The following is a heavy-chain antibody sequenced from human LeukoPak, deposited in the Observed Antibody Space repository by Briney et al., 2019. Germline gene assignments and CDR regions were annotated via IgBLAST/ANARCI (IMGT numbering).Heavy chain of an antibody. Sequence: PGGSLRLSXAASGFTFSTYGMHWVRQAPGKGLEWVAFIRYDGSNKYYADSVKGRFTISRDNSKSTLYLQMNSLRAEDTAVYYCARYHCSSTSCYSEVSFDYWGQGTLVTVSS. D-gene: IGHD2-2*01. CDR1: GFTFSTYG. J-gene: IGHJ4*02. V-gene: IGHV3-30*02. CDR3: ARYHCSSTSCYSEVSFDY. CDR2: IRYDGSNK.